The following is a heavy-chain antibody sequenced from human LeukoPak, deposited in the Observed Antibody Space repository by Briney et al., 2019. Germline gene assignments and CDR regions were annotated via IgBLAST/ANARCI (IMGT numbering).Heavy chain of an antibody. V-gene: IGHV3-33*01. Sequence: GRSLRLSCVASGFAFNTYAMHWVRQAPGKGLEWVTLIWHDGSHKFYIDSVRGRFTISRDNSKNTVYLQMNGLRAEDTAVYYCARGIFGSGSYPDYWGQGTLVAVSS. CDR1: GFAFNTYA. CDR2: IWHDGSHK. CDR3: ARGIFGSGSYPDY. D-gene: IGHD3-10*01. J-gene: IGHJ4*02.